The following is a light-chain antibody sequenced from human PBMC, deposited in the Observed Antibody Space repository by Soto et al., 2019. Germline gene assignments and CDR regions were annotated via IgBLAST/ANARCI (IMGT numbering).Light chain of an antibody. Sequence: EMVFTQSPGTLSLSPGERATLSCRASQSLSSTYLAWYQHKLGQAPRLLIYGASSKASGIPDRFSGSGSGTDFTLTISRLEPEDFAVYYCQQYGSSPRSFGQGTKVDIK. V-gene: IGKV3-20*01. CDR3: QQYGSSPRS. CDR1: QSLSSTY. J-gene: IGKJ1*01. CDR2: GAS.